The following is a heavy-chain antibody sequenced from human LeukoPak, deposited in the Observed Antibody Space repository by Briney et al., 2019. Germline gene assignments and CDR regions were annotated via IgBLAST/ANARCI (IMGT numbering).Heavy chain of an antibody. CDR1: GFSFSNHG. Sequence: GGSLRLSCAASGFSFSNHGMHWVRQAPGKGLGWVAVIWYDGTKTYYADSVKGRFTISRDNSKNTVYLQVSSLRAEDTAVYYCAREITLRLGYWFDPWGQGTLVTVSS. CDR3: AREITLRLGYWFDP. V-gene: IGHV3-33*01. J-gene: IGHJ5*02. CDR2: IWYDGTKT. D-gene: IGHD3-16*01.